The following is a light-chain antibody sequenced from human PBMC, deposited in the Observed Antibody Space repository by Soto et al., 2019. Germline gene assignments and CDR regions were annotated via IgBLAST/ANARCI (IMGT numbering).Light chain of an antibody. CDR2: GAS. CDR1: QSLGSW. J-gene: IGKJ1*01. CDR3: QQYNSYPWT. Sequence: DIQMTQSPSTLSASVGDRVTITCRASQSLGSWLAWYSQKPGKAPKLLIYGASNLESGVPSRFSGGGSGTEFPLTIRSLQPDYFATYYCQQYNSYPWTFGQGTKVEIK. V-gene: IGKV1-5*01.